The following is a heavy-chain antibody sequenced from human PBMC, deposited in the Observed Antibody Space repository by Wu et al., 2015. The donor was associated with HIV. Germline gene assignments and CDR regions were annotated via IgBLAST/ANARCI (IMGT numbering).Heavy chain of an antibody. Sequence: VQLVQSGPEVKKPGTSVKVSCKASGFTFTSSATQWVRQARGQRLEWIGWIVVGSGNTNYAQKFQERVTITRDTSTRTAYMGLTNLRSDDSAVYYCATKFRDIWSIGLQHWGQGTLVIVSS. D-gene: IGHD1-26*01. J-gene: IGHJ1*01. V-gene: IGHV1-58*02. CDR1: GFTFTSSA. CDR3: ATKFRDIWSIGLQH. CDR2: IVVGSGNT.